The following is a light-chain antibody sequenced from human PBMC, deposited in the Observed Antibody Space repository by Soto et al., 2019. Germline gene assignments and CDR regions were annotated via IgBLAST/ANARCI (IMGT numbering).Light chain of an antibody. CDR2: DVT. V-gene: IGLV2-14*01. CDR1: SSDVGGYNY. Sequence: QSAPTQPASVSGSPGQSITISCTGTSSDVGGYNYVSWYQQHPGKAPKLVIYDVTNRPSGVSNRFSGSKSANTASLTISGLQAEDEADYYCTSYTSSSTHVVFGGGTQLTVL. CDR3: TSYTSSSTHVV. J-gene: IGLJ2*01.